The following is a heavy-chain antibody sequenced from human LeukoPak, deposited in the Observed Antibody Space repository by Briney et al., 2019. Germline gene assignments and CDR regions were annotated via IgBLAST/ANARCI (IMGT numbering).Heavy chain of an antibody. CDR1: GFTFSSYG. CDR3: ARPVVAATTPDTFDI. CDR2: ISSSGSTI. Sequence: PGRSLRLSCAASGFTFSSYGMHWVRQAPGKGLEWVSYISSSGSTIYYADSVKGRFTMSRDNAKNSLYLQMNSLRAEDTAVYYCARPVVAATTPDTFDIWGQGTMVTVSS. V-gene: IGHV3-48*04. J-gene: IGHJ3*02. D-gene: IGHD2-15*01.